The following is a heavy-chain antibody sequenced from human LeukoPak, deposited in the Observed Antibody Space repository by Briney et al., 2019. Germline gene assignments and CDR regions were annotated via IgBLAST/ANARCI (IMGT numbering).Heavy chain of an antibody. V-gene: IGHV3-7*01. CDR2: INGDGSIE. D-gene: IGHD1-26*01. CDR3: ARDPIVGDTGGGDY. Sequence: GGSLRLSCAASGFTFSSYLVTWVRQAPGKGLEWVSNINGDGSIENYVHSVRGRFSIFRDNAKDALYLQMNSLRVDDTAIYYCARDPIVGDTGGGDYWGQGTLVTVSS. J-gene: IGHJ4*02. CDR1: GFTFSSYL.